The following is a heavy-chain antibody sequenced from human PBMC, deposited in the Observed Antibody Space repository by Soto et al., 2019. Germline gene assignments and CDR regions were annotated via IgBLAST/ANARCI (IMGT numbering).Heavy chain of an antibody. J-gene: IGHJ5*02. CDR1: GYTFTGYY. CDR2: INPNSGGT. Sequence: ASVKVSCKASGYTFTGYYMHWVRQAPGQGLEWMGWINPNSGGTNYAQKFQGRVTMTRDTSISTAYMELSRLRSDDTAVYYCARVDSGYEPFDPWGRGXLVTVSS. CDR3: ARVDSGYEPFDP. V-gene: IGHV1-2*02. D-gene: IGHD5-12*01.